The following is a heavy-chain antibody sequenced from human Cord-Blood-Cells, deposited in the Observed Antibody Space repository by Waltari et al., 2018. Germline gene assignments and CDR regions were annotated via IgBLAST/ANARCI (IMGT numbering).Heavy chain of an antibody. V-gene: IGHV3-21*01. CDR2: ISSSSSYI. D-gene: IGHD7-27*01. CDR1: GFTFSSYS. CDR3: ARSPNWYFDY. Sequence: EVQLVESGGGLVKPGGSLRLSCAASGFTFSSYSMNWVRQAPGKGLEWVSSISSSSSYIYYADSVKGRFIISRDNAKNSLYLQMNSLRAEDTAVYYCARSPNWYFDYWGQGTLVTVSS. J-gene: IGHJ4*02.